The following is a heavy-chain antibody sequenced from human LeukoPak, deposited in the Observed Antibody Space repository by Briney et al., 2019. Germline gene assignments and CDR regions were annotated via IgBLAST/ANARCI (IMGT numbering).Heavy chain of an antibody. CDR2: IKHDGSQK. CDR3: ARDSYYSSDN. Sequence: PGGSLRLSCATSGLTFRNYWMSWVRQAPGKGLEWVANIKHDGSQKYYLDSVKGRFTISRDNAKNSLYLQMNSLRAADTAVYYCARDSYYSSDNWGQGTLVTVSS. J-gene: IGHJ4*02. D-gene: IGHD3-22*01. CDR1: GLTFRNYW. V-gene: IGHV3-7*05.